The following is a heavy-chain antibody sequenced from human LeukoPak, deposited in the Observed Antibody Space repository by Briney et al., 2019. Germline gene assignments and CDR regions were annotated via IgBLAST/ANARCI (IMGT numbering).Heavy chain of an antibody. CDR1: GGSISSSSYY. Sequence: PSETLSLTCTVSGGSISSSSYYWGWIRQPPGKGLEWIGSIYYSGSTYYNPSLKSRVTISVDTSKNQFSLKLSSVTAADTAVYYPIVVVPAATSDAFDIWGQGTMVTVSS. D-gene: IGHD2-2*01. CDR3: IVVVPAATSDAFDI. J-gene: IGHJ3*02. CDR2: IYYSGST. V-gene: IGHV4-39*07.